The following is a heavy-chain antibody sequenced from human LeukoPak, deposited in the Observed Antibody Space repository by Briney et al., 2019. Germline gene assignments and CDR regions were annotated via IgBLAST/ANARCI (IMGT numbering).Heavy chain of an antibody. CDR2: ISGSGGST. J-gene: IGHJ4*02. Sequence: GGSLRLSCAASGFTFSSYGMSWVRQAPGKGLEWVSAISGSGGSTYYADSVKGRFTISRDNSKNTLYLQMNSLRAKDTAVYYCAKDRAQYSSGFTDYWGQGTLVTVSS. CDR3: AKDRAQYSSGFTDY. D-gene: IGHD6-19*01. V-gene: IGHV3-23*01. CDR1: GFTFSSYG.